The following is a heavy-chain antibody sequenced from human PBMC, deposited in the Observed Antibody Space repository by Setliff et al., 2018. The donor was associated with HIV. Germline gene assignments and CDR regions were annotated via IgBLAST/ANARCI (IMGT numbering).Heavy chain of an antibody. CDR1: GGSISTNNFY. J-gene: IGHJ3*02. CDR3: ARHSITLVVGVPERDDAFDI. D-gene: IGHD3-22*01. Sequence: SETLSLTCTVSGGSISTNNFYWGWIRQPPGKGLQWIGSIYFTGDSYYDPSLKSRVTTSVDTSKNQFSLKLSSVTAADTAVYYCARHSITLVVGVPERDDAFDIWGQGTMVTVSS. CDR2: IYFTGDS. V-gene: IGHV4-39*01.